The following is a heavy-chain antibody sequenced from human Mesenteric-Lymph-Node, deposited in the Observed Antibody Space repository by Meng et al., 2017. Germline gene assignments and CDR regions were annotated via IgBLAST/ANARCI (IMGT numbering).Heavy chain of an antibody. CDR2: IYYTGST. Sequence: QGQRERAGTGLVRPSETLSLTCAVSGGSVSSGSYYWNWIRQPPGKGLEWIGYIYYTGSTSYNPSLKSRVTISADASRNQFSLNLSSVTAADTAFYYCARYSVAGDYWGQGMLVTVSS. J-gene: IGHJ4*02. CDR3: ARYSVAGDY. V-gene: IGHV4-61*01. D-gene: IGHD6-19*01. CDR1: GGSVSSGSYY.